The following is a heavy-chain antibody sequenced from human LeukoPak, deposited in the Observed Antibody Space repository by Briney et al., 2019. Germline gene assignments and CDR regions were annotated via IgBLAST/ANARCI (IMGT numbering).Heavy chain of an antibody. D-gene: IGHD4-23*01. V-gene: IGHV3-66*01. CDR3: AREIERLRRWSTTPYAFDI. J-gene: IGHJ3*02. CDR2: IYSGGST. Sequence: GGSLRLSCAASGFTVSSNYMSWVRQAPGKGLEWVSVIYSGGSTYYADSVKGRFTISRDNSKNTLCLQMNSLGAEDTAVYYCAREIERLRRWSTTPYAFDIWGQGTMVTVSS. CDR1: GFTVSSNY.